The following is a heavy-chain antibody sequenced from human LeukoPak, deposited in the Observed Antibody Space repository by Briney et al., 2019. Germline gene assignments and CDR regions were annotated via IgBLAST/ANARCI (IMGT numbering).Heavy chain of an antibody. V-gene: IGHV3-9*03. CDR2: ISWNSGSI. D-gene: IGHD1-26*01. CDR1: GFPFDDYG. CDR3: AKVGGSYSGAFDI. J-gene: IGHJ3*02. Sequence: GGSLRLSCAASGFPFDDYGMTWVRQAPGKGLEWVSGISWNSGSIGYADSVKGRFTISRDNAKNSLYLQMNSLRAEDMALYYCAKVGGSYSGAFDIWGQGTMVTVSS.